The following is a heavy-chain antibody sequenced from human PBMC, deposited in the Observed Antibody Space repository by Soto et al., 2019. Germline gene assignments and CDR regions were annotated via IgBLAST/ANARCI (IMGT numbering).Heavy chain of an antibody. D-gene: IGHD2-2*01. J-gene: IGHJ5*02. V-gene: IGHV4-30-4*01. CDR1: GGSITTGGTY. CDR2: IYYTGAA. CDR3: AAGSCSSSGCYWFDP. Sequence: SETLSLTCSVSGGSITTGGTYWSWARLLPGKGLQWVGYIYYTGAAYYNPALKSRVTISLDTSENRFSLKLTSVTAADTAVYYCAAGSCSSSGCYWFDPWGQGTLVTVSS.